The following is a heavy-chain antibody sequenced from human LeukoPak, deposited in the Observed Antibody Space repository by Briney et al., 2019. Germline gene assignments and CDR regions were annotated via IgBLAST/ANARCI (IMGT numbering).Heavy chain of an antibody. J-gene: IGHJ4*02. CDR2: ISTYNGNT. Sequence: VASVKVSCKASGYTFTSYYMHWVRQAPGQGPEWMGWISTYNGNTKYAEKFQGRVTMTTDTPTSTAYMELRSLRSDDTAVYFCARGLPLGFCTYGVCYPPKHLDFWGQGTLVTVSS. CDR1: GYTFTSYY. V-gene: IGHV1-18*04. D-gene: IGHD2-8*01. CDR3: ARGLPLGFCTYGVCYPPKHLDF.